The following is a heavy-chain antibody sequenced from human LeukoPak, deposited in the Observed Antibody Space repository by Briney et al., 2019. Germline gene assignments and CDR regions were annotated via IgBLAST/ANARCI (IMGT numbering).Heavy chain of an antibody. Sequence: SETLSLTCTVSGGSISSSSYYWGWIRQPPGKGLEWIGSIYYSGSTNYNPSLKSRVTISVDTSKNQFSLKLSSVTAADTAVYYCARVGKVWDYYYYYYMDVWGKGTTVTVSS. V-gene: IGHV4-39*07. CDR1: GGSISSSSYY. CDR2: IYYSGST. J-gene: IGHJ6*03. CDR3: ARVGKVWDYYYYYYMDV. D-gene: IGHD1-26*01.